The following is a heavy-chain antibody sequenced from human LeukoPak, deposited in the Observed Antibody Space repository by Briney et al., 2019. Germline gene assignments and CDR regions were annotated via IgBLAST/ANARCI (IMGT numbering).Heavy chain of an antibody. CDR1: GLTLNSYD. CDR2: TSYDGNHD. CDR3: ARVLGFGGALAY. V-gene: IGHV3-30*04. D-gene: IGHD3-16*01. J-gene: IGHJ4*02. Sequence: GGSLRLSCSASGLTLNSYDMHWVRQAPGKGLDWVALTSYDGNHDYYANSVTGPFPISRDNSNNILYLQMNSLSTDDTAPNDCARVLGFGGALAYWGQGTPVTVST.